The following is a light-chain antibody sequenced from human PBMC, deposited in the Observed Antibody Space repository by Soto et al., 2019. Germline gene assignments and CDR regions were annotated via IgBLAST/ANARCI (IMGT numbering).Light chain of an antibody. V-gene: IGKV1-6*01. CDR1: EGIGND. Sequence: AIQMTQSPSAVSASVGDRVTITCRASEGIGNDLGWYQKKPGRAPKLLIYAASSLQSGVPSRFSGSGSGTDFTLTISSLQPEDFATYYCQQYNSYSPTFGQGSKVDI. J-gene: IGKJ1*01. CDR2: AAS. CDR3: QQYNSYSPT.